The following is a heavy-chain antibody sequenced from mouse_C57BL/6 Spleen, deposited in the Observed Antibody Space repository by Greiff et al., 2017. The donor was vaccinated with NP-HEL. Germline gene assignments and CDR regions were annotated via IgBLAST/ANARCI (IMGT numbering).Heavy chain of an antibody. J-gene: IGHJ2*01. CDR1: GYTFTDYS. D-gene: IGHD1-1*01. CDR3: ARRGFTVYFDY. CDR2: INPNNGGT. V-gene: IGHV1-18*01. Sequence: EVQLQQSGPELVKPGASVKIPCKASGYTFTDYSMDWVKQSHGKSLEWIGDINPNNGGTIYNQKFKGKATLTVDKSSSTAYMELRSLTSEDTAVYYCARRGFTVYFDYWGQGTTLTVSS.